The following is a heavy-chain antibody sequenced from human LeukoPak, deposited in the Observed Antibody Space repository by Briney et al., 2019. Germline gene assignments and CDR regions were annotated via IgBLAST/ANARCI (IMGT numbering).Heavy chain of an antibody. D-gene: IGHD1/OR15-1a*01. CDR1: GFTVSSNY. Sequence: GGSLRLSCAASGFTVSSNYMSWVRQAPGKGLEWVSSIYSGGGTYYADSVKGRFTISRDNSKNTLYLQMNGLRAEDTAVYYCARESGEQRILDYWGQGTLVTVSS. CDR3: ARESGEQRILDY. V-gene: IGHV3-53*01. J-gene: IGHJ4*02. CDR2: IYSGGGT.